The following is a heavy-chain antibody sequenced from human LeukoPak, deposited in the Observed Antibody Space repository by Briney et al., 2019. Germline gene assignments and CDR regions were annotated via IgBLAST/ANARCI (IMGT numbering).Heavy chain of an antibody. J-gene: IGHJ1*01. Sequence: ASVKVSCKASGYTFTSYGISWVRQAPGQGLEWMGWISAYNGNTNYAQILQGRVTMTTDTSTRTAYMELRSLTSNDTAVYYCAREATSARTIFGVAPGKYWGQGTLVTVST. V-gene: IGHV1-18*01. CDR3: AREATSARTIFGVAPGKY. D-gene: IGHD3-3*01. CDR1: GYTFTSYG. CDR2: ISAYNGNT.